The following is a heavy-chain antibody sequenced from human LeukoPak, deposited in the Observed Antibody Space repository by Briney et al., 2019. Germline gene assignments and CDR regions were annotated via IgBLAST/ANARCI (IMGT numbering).Heavy chain of an antibody. Sequence: SETLSLTCSVSGGSISSYYWSWIRQPPGQGLEWIGYIYYTGSTNYNPSLKSRVTITVDTSNNQFSLNLWSMTAADTAVYYCARYMRDSGTYDFDYWGQGTLVTVSS. CDR3: ARYMRDSGTYDFDY. V-gene: IGHV4-59*01. CDR1: GGSISSYY. J-gene: IGHJ4*02. D-gene: IGHD3-3*01. CDR2: IYYTGST.